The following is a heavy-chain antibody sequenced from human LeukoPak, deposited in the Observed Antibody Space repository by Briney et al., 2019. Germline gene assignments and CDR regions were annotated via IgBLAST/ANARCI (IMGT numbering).Heavy chain of an antibody. Sequence: SQTLSLTCTVSGGSISSGGYYWSWIRQPPGKGLEWIGYIYHSGSTYYNPSLKSRVTISVDRSKNQFSLKLSSVTAADTAVYYCARVGDYALKDWGQGTLVTVSS. CDR1: GGSISSGGYY. J-gene: IGHJ4*02. CDR2: IYHSGST. V-gene: IGHV4-30-2*01. CDR3: ARVGDYALKD. D-gene: IGHD3-16*01.